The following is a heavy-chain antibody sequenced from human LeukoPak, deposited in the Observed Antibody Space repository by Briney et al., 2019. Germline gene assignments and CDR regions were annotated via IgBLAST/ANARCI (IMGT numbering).Heavy chain of an antibody. CDR2: IYSGGST. J-gene: IGHJ6*03. Sequence: GGSLRLSCAASGFTVSSNYMSWVRQAPGRGLEWGSVIYSGGSTFYPDSVKARFTISRDNYKNTLYLQTNSLRAEDTAVYYCARVSREWDCSSTSCLYYYYMDVWGKGTAVTVSS. CDR1: GFTVSSNY. CDR3: ARVSREWDCSSTSCLYYYYMDV. V-gene: IGHV3-66*02. D-gene: IGHD2-2*01.